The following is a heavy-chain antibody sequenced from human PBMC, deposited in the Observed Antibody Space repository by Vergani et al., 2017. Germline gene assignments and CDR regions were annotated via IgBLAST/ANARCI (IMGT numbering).Heavy chain of an antibody. D-gene: IGHD3-16*01. V-gene: IGHV3-30*18. CDR3: AKGLGLSGCPLDY. CDR2: ISYDGSNK. CDR1: GFTFSSYG. Sequence: QVQLVESGGGVVQPGRSLRLSCAASGFTFSSYGMHWVRQAPGKGLEWVAVISYDGSNKYYADSVKGRFTISRDNSKNTLYLQMNSLRAEDTAVYYCAKGLGLSGCPLDYWGQGTLVTVSS. J-gene: IGHJ4*02.